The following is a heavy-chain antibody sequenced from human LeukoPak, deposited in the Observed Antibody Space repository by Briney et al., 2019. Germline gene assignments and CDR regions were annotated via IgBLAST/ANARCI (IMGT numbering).Heavy chain of an antibody. V-gene: IGHV3-21*01. CDR3: ARDGLALGLERRVNAFDI. CDR1: GFTFSSYS. Sequence: GGSLRLSCAASGFTFSSYSMNWVRQAPGKGLEWVSSISSSSSYIYYADSVKGRFTISRDNAKNSLYLQMNSLRAEDTAVYYCARDGLALGLERRVNAFDIWGQGTMVTVSS. J-gene: IGHJ3*02. CDR2: ISSSSSYI. D-gene: IGHD1-1*01.